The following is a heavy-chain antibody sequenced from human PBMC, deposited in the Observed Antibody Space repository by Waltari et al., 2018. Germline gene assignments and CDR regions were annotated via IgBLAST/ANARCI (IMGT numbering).Heavy chain of an antibody. V-gene: IGHV7-4-1*02. CDR3: ARDRVVGATDWGY. CDR1: GYTFTNFA. CDR2: ISTATGNP. J-gene: IGHJ4*02. D-gene: IGHD1-26*01. Sequence: QVQLVQSESELTKPGASVKIASKASGYTFTNFAIDWLRQAPGQGLEWMGGISTATGNPTYARDFTGRFDFSLDTSVSTAYLQISSLKTEDTAVYFCARDRVVGATDWGYWGQGTLVTVSS.